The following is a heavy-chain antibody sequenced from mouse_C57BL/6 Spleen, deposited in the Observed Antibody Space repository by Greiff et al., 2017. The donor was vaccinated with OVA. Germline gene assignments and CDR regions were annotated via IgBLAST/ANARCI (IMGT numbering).Heavy chain of an antibody. D-gene: IGHD1-1*01. J-gene: IGHJ2*01. CDR2: INPYNGGT. V-gene: IGHV1-19*01. CDR3: ARSVLRVLDY. CDR1: GYTFTDYY. Sequence: EVQLQQSGPVLVKPGASVKMSCKASGYTFTDYYMNWVKQSHGKSLEWIGVINPYNGGTSYNQKFKGKATLTVDKSSSTAYMELNSLTSEDSAVYYCARSVLRVLDYWGQGTTLTVSS.